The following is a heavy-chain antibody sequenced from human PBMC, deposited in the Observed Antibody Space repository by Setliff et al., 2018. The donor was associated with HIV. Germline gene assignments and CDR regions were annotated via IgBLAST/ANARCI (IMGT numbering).Heavy chain of an antibody. CDR3: ARQGSWLDS. D-gene: IGHD2-15*01. V-gene: IGHV4-39*01. J-gene: IGHJ5*01. CDR1: GDSITNSFYF. CDR2: IYYGGII. Sequence: SETLSLTCTVSGDSITNSFYFWAWVRQPPGKGLEWIGSIYYGGIIDYNPSLKSRVTISVDTPKNQFSLRLDSVTAADTAVYYCARQGSWLDSWGQGTLVTVPQ.